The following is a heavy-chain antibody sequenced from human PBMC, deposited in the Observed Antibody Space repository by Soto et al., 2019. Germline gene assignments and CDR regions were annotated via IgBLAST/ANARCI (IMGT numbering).Heavy chain of an antibody. CDR2: MSPNSGNT. V-gene: IGHV1-8*01. CDR3: ASRYDFYCSGCSCYSNWFDP. Sequence: ASVKVCCKATAYTFTSYDINWARPATGQGLERMGWMSPNSGNTGYAQKFQGRVTMTRSTSISTACMERRSLRSEDRDMYYCASRYDFYCSGCSCYSNWFDPRGEGALVTVSS. D-gene: IGHD2-15*01. J-gene: IGHJ5*02. CDR1: AYTFTSYD.